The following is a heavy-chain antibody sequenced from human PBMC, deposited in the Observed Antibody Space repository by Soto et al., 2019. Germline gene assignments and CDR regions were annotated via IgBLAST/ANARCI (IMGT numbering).Heavy chain of an antibody. CDR3: SREGDLSSWHLDY. CDR2: IYTSGST. D-gene: IGHD6-13*01. V-gene: IGHV4-4*07. J-gene: IGHJ4*02. Sequence: QVQLQESGPGLVKPSETLSLTCTVSGGSISSYYWSWIRHPARKGLEWIGRIYTSGSTNNNPSLQSRVPMLVDTAKNQFSLKLSSVTAADPAVYYWSREGDLSSWHLDYWGQGTLVPVSP. CDR1: GGSISSYY.